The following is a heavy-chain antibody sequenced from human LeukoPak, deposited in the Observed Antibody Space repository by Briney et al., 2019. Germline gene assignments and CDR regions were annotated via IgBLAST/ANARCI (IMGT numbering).Heavy chain of an antibody. CDR3: ARDRMDRVDY. J-gene: IGHJ4*02. Sequence: SETLSLTCTVSGGSISSGDYYWSWIRQPPGKGLEWIGYIYYSGSTYYNPSLKSRVTISVDTSKNQFSLKLSSVTAAYTAVYYCARDRMDRVDYWGQGTLVTVSS. CDR1: GGSISSGDYY. V-gene: IGHV4-30-4*01. CDR2: IYYSGST. D-gene: IGHD3/OR15-3a*01.